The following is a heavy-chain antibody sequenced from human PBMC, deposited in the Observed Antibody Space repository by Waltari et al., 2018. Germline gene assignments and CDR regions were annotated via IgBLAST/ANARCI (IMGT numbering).Heavy chain of an antibody. CDR1: GFTFTGYY. V-gene: IGHV1-2*02. D-gene: IGHD3-3*01. J-gene: IGHJ6*03. Sequence: QVQLVQSGAEVKKPGASVKVSCKTSGFTFTGYYIHWVRQAPGQGLEWMAWVNLHSRDTNPAQKFQGRITMTRDTSTSTAYMELGRLKSDDTAIYYCARRVHFGYCMDVWGKGTTVTVSS. CDR3: ARRVHFGYCMDV. CDR2: VNLHSRDT.